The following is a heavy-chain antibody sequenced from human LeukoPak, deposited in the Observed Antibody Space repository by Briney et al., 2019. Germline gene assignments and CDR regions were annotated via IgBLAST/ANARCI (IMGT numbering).Heavy chain of an antibody. Sequence: GGSLRLSCAASGFTVSSNYMSWVRQAPGKGLEWVSVIYSGGSTYYADSVKGRFTISRDNAKNSLYLQMNGLRVEDTAVYNCARARLAVSGNYFENWGQGTLVTVSS. CDR3: ARARLAVSGNYFEN. J-gene: IGHJ4*02. CDR2: IYSGGST. CDR1: GFTVSSNY. V-gene: IGHV3-53*01. D-gene: IGHD6-19*01.